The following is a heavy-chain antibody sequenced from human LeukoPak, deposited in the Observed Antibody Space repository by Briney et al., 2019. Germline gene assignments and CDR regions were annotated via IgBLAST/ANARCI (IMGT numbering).Heavy chain of an antibody. Sequence: PGGSLRLSCAASGFTVSSNYMTWVRQAPGKGLEWVSFIYSGGGTYYAASVKGRFTISRDNSKNPLYLKMTTLGPEDPAVYYCARAVTVVTAIHDWGQGTLVTVSS. V-gene: IGHV3-53*01. J-gene: IGHJ4*02. CDR2: IYSGGGT. CDR1: GFTVSSNY. CDR3: ARAVTVVTAIHD. D-gene: IGHD2-21*02.